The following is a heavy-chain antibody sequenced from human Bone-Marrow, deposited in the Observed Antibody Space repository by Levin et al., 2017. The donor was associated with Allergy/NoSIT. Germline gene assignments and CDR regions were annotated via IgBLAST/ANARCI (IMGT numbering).Heavy chain of an antibody. CDR1: GYSFTNYW. J-gene: IGHJ1*01. V-gene: IGHV5-51*01. CDR2: IYPDDSDT. Sequence: GGSLRLSCKGSGYSFTNYWIGWVRQMPGKGLEWMGIIYPDDSDTKYSPSFKGQVTVSADKSISTVYLHWSSLKASDTAIYYCGTHCDGENCSGLAKDFQHWGQGTLVTVSS. CDR3: GTHCDGENCSGLAKDFQH. D-gene: IGHD2-21*01.